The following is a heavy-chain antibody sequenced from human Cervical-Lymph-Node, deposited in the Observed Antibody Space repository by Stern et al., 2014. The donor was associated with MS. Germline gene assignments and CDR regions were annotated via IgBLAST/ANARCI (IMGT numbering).Heavy chain of an antibody. Sequence: QMQLQESGPGLVKPSETLSLTCTVSGGSVSSGPYYWSWIRQPPGRGLEWIGYIYYSVSTNYNPALKSRVTISIDTSKNQLSLKLSSVTAADTAVYYCARDPKRGSYDSWGQGTLVTVSS. CDR2: IYYSVST. CDR3: ARDPKRGSYDS. J-gene: IGHJ5*01. D-gene: IGHD1-26*01. CDR1: GGSVSSGPYY. V-gene: IGHV4-61*01.